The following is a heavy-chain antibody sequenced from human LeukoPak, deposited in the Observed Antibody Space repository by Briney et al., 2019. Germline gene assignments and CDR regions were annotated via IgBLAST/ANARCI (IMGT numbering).Heavy chain of an antibody. CDR3: ARDTPVYYGDYNAMDV. V-gene: IGHV4-4*07. CDR1: GASISSHY. CDR2: FHISGST. Sequence: TASETLSLTCSVSGASISSHYWSWIRQPAGKGLEWIGRFHISGSTNYNPSLNSRVTMSIDTSKNQFSLRLRSVTAADTAVYYCARDTPVYYGDYNAMDVWGKGTAVTVSS. J-gene: IGHJ6*03. D-gene: IGHD4-17*01.